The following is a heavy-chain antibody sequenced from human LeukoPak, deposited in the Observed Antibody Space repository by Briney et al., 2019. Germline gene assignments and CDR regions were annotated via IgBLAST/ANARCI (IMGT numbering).Heavy chain of an antibody. D-gene: IGHD5-12*01. CDR3: VKDGGYSGYETFGY. V-gene: IGHV3-64D*06. CDR1: GFTFSRYA. CDR2: ISSNGGST. Sequence: GGSLRLSCSASGFTFSRYAMHWVRQAPGKGLEYVSAISSNGGSTYYADSVKGRFTISGDNSKNTLYLQMGSLRAEDTAVYYCVKDGGYSGYETFGYWGQGTLVTVSS. J-gene: IGHJ4*02.